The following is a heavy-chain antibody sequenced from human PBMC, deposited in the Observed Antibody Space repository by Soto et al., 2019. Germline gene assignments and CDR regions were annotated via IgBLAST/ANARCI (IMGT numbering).Heavy chain of an antibody. CDR3: AKDLKRDSSTFRGLDV. Sequence: QVQLVESGGGVVQPGRSLRLSCAASGFTFSSYGMHWVRQAPGQGLEWVAIISYDGRYKYYADSVEGRFTISRDNSKNTLYLQMNSLRLEDTAVYHWAKDLKRDSSTFRGLDVWGQGTTVTVSS. V-gene: IGHV3-30*18. D-gene: IGHD6-13*01. CDR2: ISYDGRYK. J-gene: IGHJ6*02. CDR1: GFTFSSYG.